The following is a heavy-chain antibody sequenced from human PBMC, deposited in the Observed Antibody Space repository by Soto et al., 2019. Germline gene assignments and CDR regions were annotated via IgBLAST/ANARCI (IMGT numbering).Heavy chain of an antibody. CDR2: IFHSGDT. Sequence: QVQLQESGPGLVKPSGTLSLTCAVSGDSISNSRWWTWDRQPPGKGLEWIGDIFHSGDTNYNPSLKLRVFISVDKSQNQFSLKVSSVTAADTAVYYCAYSTGWYRHDVWGQGTLVTVSS. J-gene: IGHJ3*01. CDR3: AYSTGWYRHDV. D-gene: IGHD6-19*01. V-gene: IGHV4-4*02. CDR1: GDSISNSRW.